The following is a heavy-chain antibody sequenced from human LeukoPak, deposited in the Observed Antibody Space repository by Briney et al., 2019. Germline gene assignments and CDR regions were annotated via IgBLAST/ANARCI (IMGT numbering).Heavy chain of an antibody. Sequence: GGSLRLSCAASGLTFSSYAMSWVRQAPGKGLEWVSAISGGSADYADSVKGRFSISIDNSKNTLYLQMNSLRAEDTAVYYCAKDRSSRYDFWSGSFSHYYYYYMDVWGKGTTVTVSS. CDR3: AKDRSSRYDFWSGSFSHYYYYYMDV. D-gene: IGHD3-3*01. J-gene: IGHJ6*03. CDR1: GLTFSSYA. CDR2: ISGGSA. V-gene: IGHV3-23*01.